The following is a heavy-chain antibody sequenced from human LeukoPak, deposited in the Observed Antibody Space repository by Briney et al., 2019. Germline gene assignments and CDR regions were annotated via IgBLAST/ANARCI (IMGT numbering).Heavy chain of an antibody. CDR1: GFTVSSNY. CDR3: ARDGRFGARKLYGMDV. V-gene: IGHV3-66*01. Sequence: GGSLRLSCAASGFTVSSNYMSWVRQAPGKGLEWVSVIYSGGSTYYADSVKGRFTISRDNSKNTLYLQMISLRAEDTAVYYCARDGRFGARKLYGMDVWGQGTTVTVSS. CDR2: IYSGGST. D-gene: IGHD3-10*01. J-gene: IGHJ6*02.